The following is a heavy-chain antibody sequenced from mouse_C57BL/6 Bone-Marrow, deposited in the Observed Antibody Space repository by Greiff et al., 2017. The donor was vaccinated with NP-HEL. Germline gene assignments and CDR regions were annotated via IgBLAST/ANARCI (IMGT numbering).Heavy chain of an antibody. Sequence: VQLQESGAELARPGASVKLSCKASGYTFTSYGISWVKQRTGQGLEWIGEIYPRSGNTYYNEKFKGKATLTADKSSSTAYMELRSLTSEDSAVYFCARRDHWYFDVWGTGTTVTVSS. V-gene: IGHV1-81*01. CDR2: IYPRSGNT. J-gene: IGHJ1*03. CDR3: ARRDHWYFDV. CDR1: GYTFTSYG.